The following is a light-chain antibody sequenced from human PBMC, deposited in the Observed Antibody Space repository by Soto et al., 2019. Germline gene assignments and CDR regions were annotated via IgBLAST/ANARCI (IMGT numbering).Light chain of an antibody. J-gene: IGKJ4*01. CDR2: AAS. CDR3: QQLNSYPFLT. V-gene: IGKV1-9*01. Sequence: DIQLTQSPSFLSASVGDRVTITCRASRGISSYLAWYQQKPGKAPKLLIYAASTLQSGVPSRFSGSGSGTEFTLTISSLQPEDFAAYYCQQLNSYPFLTFGGGTKVDIK. CDR1: RGISSY.